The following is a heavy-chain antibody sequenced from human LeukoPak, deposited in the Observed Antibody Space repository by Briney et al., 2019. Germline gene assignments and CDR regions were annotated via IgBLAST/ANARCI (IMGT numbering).Heavy chain of an antibody. Sequence: ASVKVSCKASGYTFSTYSINWVRQAPGQRLEWMGWINAGNGNTKYSQKFQGRVTITRDTSASTAYMELSSLRSEDTAVYYCARWPILQQLPPFDYWGQGTLVTVSS. D-gene: IGHD6-13*01. CDR3: ARWPILQQLPPFDY. CDR1: GYTFSTYS. V-gene: IGHV1-3*01. J-gene: IGHJ4*02. CDR2: INAGNGNT.